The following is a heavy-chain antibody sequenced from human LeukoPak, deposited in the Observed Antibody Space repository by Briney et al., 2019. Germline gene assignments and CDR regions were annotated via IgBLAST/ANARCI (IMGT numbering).Heavy chain of an antibody. V-gene: IGHV4-59*12. CDR2: IYYSGST. D-gene: IGHD3-10*01. CDR1: GGSISSYY. CDR3: ARDWRPIGSGSYYNGAFDI. Sequence: PSETLSLTCTVSGGSISSYYWSWIRQPPGKGLEWIGYIYYSGSTNYNPSLKSRVTISVDTSKNQFSLKLSSVTAADTAVYYCARDWRPIGSGSYYNGAFDIWGQGTMVTVSS. J-gene: IGHJ3*02.